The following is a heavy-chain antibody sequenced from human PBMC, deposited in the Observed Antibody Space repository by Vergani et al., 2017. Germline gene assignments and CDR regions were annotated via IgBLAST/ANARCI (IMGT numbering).Heavy chain of an antibody. CDR1: GFTFCSYG. Sequence: QVQLVESGGGVVQPGGSLRLSCAASGFTFCSYGMHWVRQAPGKGLEWVAFIRYDGSNKYYADSVKGRFTISRDNSKNTLYLQMNSLRAEDTAVYYCAKEGDITIPCMDVWGQGTTVTVSS. CDR3: AKEGDITIPCMDV. J-gene: IGHJ6*02. CDR2: IRYDGSNK. D-gene: IGHD3-3*01. V-gene: IGHV3-30*02.